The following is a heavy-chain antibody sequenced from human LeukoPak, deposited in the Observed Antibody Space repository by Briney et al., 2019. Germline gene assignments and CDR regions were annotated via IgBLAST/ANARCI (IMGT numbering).Heavy chain of an antibody. V-gene: IGHV3-33*06. J-gene: IGHJ4*02. D-gene: IGHD4-23*01. Sequence: GGSLRLSCAASGFTFGSYGMHWVRQAPGKGLEWVAVIWYDGSNKYYADSVKGRFTISRDNSKNTLYLQMNSLRAEDTAVYYCAKDLSGGNSAVPGYWGQGTLVTVSS. CDR1: GFTFGSYG. CDR3: AKDLSGGNSAVPGY. CDR2: IWYDGSNK.